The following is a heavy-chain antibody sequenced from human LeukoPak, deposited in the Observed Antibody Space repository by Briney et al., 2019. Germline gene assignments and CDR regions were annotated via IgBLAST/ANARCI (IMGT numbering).Heavy chain of an antibody. CDR2: INPSGGST. J-gene: IGHJ4*02. CDR3: ARVMAAAGAGFDY. D-gene: IGHD6-13*01. CDR1: GYTFTSYY. V-gene: IGHV1-46*01. Sequence: ASVKVSCKASGYTFTSYYMHWVRQAPGQGLEWMGIINPSGGSTSYAQKFQGRVTMARDMSTSTVYMELSSLRSEDTAVYYCARVMAAAGAGFDYWGQGTLVTVSS.